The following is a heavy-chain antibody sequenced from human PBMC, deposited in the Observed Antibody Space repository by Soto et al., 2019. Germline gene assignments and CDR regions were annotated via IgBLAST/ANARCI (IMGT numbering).Heavy chain of an antibody. CDR1: GFTFSSYD. CDR2: IGTAGDT. CDR3: ARAGVGATYFDY. J-gene: IGHJ4*02. V-gene: IGHV3-13*01. D-gene: IGHD1-26*01. Sequence: EVQLVESGGGLVQPGGSLRLSCAASGFTFSSYDMHWVRQATGKGLEWVSAIGTAGDTYYPGSVKGRFTISRENAKNSLYLQMNSLRAGDTAVYYCARAGVGATYFDYWGQGTLVTVSS.